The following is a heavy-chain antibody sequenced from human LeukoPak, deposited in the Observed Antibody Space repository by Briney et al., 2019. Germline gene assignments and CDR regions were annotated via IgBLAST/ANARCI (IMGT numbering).Heavy chain of an antibody. CDR1: GGSISSYY. CDR2: IYYSGST. J-gene: IGHJ6*03. V-gene: IGHV4-59*01. CDR3: ASAPRGYYYYMDV. Sequence: SETLSLTCTVSGGSISSYYWSWIRQPPGKGLEWIGYIYYSGSTNYNPSLKSRVTISVDTSKNQFSLKLSSVTAADTAVYYCASAPRGYYYYMDVRGKGTTVTVSS.